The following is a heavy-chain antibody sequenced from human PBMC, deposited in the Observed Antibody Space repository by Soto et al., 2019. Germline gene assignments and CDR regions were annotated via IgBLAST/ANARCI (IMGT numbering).Heavy chain of an antibody. CDR2: IWYDGGNK. Sequence: PGGSLRLSCAASGFTFDTYVIHGVRRAPGRGLEWVALIWYDGGNKYYADSVKGRFTISRDNSKNTLYLQMNSLRAEDTAVYYCARGARDFDYWGQGTLVTVPS. V-gene: IGHV3-33*01. D-gene: IGHD3-16*01. J-gene: IGHJ4*02. CDR3: ARGARDFDY. CDR1: GFTFDTYV.